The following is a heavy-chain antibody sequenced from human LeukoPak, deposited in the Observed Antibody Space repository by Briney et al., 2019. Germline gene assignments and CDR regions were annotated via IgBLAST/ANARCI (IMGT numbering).Heavy chain of an antibody. D-gene: IGHD3-22*01. J-gene: IGHJ4*02. CDR1: GFTYSGHT. CDR2: ISSSGSYK. V-gene: IGHV3-21*01. CDR3: ARDGEYYYDSSGYYAIDY. Sequence: KPGGSLRLSCAASGFTYSGHTMNWVRQAPGKGLEWVSSISSSGSYKYYADSVKGRFTISRGNAKNSLFLQMNSLRAEDTAVYYCARDGEYYYDSSGYYAIDYWGQGTLVSVSS.